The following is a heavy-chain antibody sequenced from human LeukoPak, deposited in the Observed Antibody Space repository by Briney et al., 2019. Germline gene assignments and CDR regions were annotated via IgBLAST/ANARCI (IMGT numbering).Heavy chain of an antibody. CDR1: GYSISSGYF. Sequence: SETLSLTCTVSGYSISSGYFWGWIRQPPGKGLEWIGSIYHSGSTYYNPSLKSRLTISLDTSKNQFSLKLSSVTAADTAVYYCARVAYSSSLDAYFDYWGQGTLVTVSS. J-gene: IGHJ4*02. V-gene: IGHV4-38-2*02. CDR2: IYHSGST. CDR3: ARVAYSSSLDAYFDY. D-gene: IGHD6-13*01.